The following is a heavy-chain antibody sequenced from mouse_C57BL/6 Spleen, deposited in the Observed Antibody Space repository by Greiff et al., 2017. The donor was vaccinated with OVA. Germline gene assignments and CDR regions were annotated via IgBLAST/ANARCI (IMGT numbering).Heavy chain of an antibody. Sequence: QVQLKQSGPELVKPGASVKISCKASGYAFSSSWMNWVKQRPGKGLEWIGRIYPGDGDTNYNGKFKGKATLTADKSSSTAYMQLSSLTSEDSAVYYDSSSLITTIEASDYWGQGTTLTVSS. D-gene: IGHD2-12*01. CDR3: SSSLITTIEASDY. V-gene: IGHV1-82*01. CDR1: GYAFSSSW. CDR2: IYPGDGDT. J-gene: IGHJ2*01.